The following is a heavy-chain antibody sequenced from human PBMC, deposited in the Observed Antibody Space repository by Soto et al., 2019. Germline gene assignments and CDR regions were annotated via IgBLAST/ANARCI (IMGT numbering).Heavy chain of an antibody. J-gene: IGHJ4*02. CDR3: ARDAGHDCSGGSCYFDY. D-gene: IGHD2-15*01. Sequence: GGSLRLSCAASGFTFSSYAMHWVRQAPGKGLEWVAVISYDGSNKYYADSVKGRFTISRDNSKNTLYLQMNSLRAEDTAVYYCARDAGHDCSGGSCYFDYWGQGTLVTVSS. CDR2: ISYDGSNK. V-gene: IGHV3-30*04. CDR1: GFTFSSYA.